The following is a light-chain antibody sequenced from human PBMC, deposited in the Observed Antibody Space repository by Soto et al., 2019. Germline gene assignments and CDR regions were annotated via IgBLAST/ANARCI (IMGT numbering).Light chain of an antibody. CDR1: QSVSSY. V-gene: IGKV3-11*01. CDR2: DPS. CDR3: QQRSNGPPLA. J-gene: IGKJ4*01. Sequence: EIVLTQSPATLSLSPGERATLSCRASQSVSSYLAWYQQKPGQAPRLLIYDPSTRATGIPARFSGSGSGTDFTLTISRLEPEDFAVYYCQQRSNGPPLAFGGGTKVEIK.